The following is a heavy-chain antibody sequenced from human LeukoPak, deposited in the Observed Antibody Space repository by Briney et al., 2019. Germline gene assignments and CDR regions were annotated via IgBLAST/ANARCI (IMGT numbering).Heavy chain of an antibody. CDR1: GGSISSYY. J-gene: IGHJ4*02. CDR2: IYYSGST. D-gene: IGHD2-2*01. Sequence: SETLSLTCTVSGGSISSYYWSWIRQPPGKGLEWIGYIYYSGSTYYNPSLKSRVTISVDTSKNQFSLKLSSVTAADTAVYYCARGIVVVPAADPYYFDYWGQGTLVTVSS. CDR3: ARGIVVVPAADPYYFDY. V-gene: IGHV4-59*08.